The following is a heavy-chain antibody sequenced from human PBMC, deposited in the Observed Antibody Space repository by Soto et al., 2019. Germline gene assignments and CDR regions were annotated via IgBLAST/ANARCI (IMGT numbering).Heavy chain of an antibody. CDR2: IYYSGST. CDR1: GGSISSYY. D-gene: IGHD3-3*01. J-gene: IGHJ5*02. Sequence: PSETLSLTCTVSGGSISSYYWSWIRQPPGKGLEWIGYIYYSGSTNYNPSLKSRVTISVDTSKNQFSLKLSSVTAADTAVYYCARLARVVGVAVNWFDPWGQGTLVTVSS. V-gene: IGHV4-59*12. CDR3: ARLARVVGVAVNWFDP.